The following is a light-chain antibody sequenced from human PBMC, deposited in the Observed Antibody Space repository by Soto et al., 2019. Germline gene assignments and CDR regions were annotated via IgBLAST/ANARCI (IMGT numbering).Light chain of an antibody. Sequence: EIVLTQSPATLSLSPGERVTLSCRASQSVSSYFAWYQQKPGQAPRLLIYDASNRATGIPARFSGSGSGTDFTLTISSLEPEDFAVYYCQQRSNWPLTFGPGTRLEIK. V-gene: IGKV3-11*01. J-gene: IGKJ5*01. CDR1: QSVSSY. CDR3: QQRSNWPLT. CDR2: DAS.